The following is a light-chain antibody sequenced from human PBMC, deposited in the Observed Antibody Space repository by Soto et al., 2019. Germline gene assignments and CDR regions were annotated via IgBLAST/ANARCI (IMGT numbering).Light chain of an antibody. CDR1: QSISSW. V-gene: IGKV1-5*01. CDR3: QQYTNFPLT. CDR2: EAS. J-gene: IGKJ4*01. Sequence: DIQMTQSPSTLSASVGDRVTITCRASQSISSWLAWYQQEPGKAPKLLIHEASRLESGVPSRFSGSESGTEFTLTISGLHAEDFATYYCQQYTNFPLTFGGGTKVEIK.